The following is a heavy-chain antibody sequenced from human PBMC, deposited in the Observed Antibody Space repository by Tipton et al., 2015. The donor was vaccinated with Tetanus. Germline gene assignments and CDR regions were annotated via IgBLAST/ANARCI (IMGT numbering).Heavy chain of an antibody. Sequence: TLSLTCAVYGGSFSGYYWSWIRQPPGKGLEWIGEINHSGSTNYNPSLKRRVTISVDTSKNQISLKLSSVTAADTAVYYCARDNRDGYYYDSSGPDGFFDYWGQGTLVTVSS. J-gene: IGHJ4*02. D-gene: IGHD3-22*01. CDR3: ARDNRDGYYYDSSGPDGFFDY. V-gene: IGHV4-34*09. CDR1: GGSFSGYY. CDR2: INHSGST.